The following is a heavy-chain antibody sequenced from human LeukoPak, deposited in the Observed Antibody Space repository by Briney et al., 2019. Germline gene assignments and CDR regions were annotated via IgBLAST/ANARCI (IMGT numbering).Heavy chain of an antibody. V-gene: IGHV1-2*04. D-gene: IGHD6-19*01. CDR3: ARSDSGSGWYYFDY. Sequence: ASVKVSCRASGYTFTVYYRHWVRQDPGQGLEWMVWINPNSGGTNYAQKFQGWVTMTRDTSISTAYMELSRLRSDDTAVYYCARSDSGSGWYYFDYWGQGTLVTVSS. J-gene: IGHJ4*02. CDR1: GYTFTVYY. CDR2: INPNSGGT.